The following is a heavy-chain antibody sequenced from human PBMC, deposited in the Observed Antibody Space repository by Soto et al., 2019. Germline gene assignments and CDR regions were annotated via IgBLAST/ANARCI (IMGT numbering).Heavy chain of an antibody. Sequence: GGSLRLSCAASGFTFSSYAMHWVRQAPGKGLEWVAVISYDGSNKYYADSVKGRFTISRDNSKNTLYLQMNSLRAEDTAVYYCARVNVLRFLEWPMDVWGQGTTVTVSS. CDR1: GFTFSSYA. CDR2: ISYDGSNK. D-gene: IGHD3-3*01. J-gene: IGHJ6*02. V-gene: IGHV3-30-3*01. CDR3: ARVNVLRFLEWPMDV.